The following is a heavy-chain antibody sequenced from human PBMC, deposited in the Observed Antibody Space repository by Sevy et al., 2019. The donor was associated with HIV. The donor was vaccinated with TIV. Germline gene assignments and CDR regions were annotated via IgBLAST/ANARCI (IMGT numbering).Heavy chain of an antibody. J-gene: IGHJ6*02. D-gene: IGHD3-9*01. CDR2: ISAYNGNT. Sequence: ASVKVSCKASGYTFTSYGISWVRQAPGQGLEWMGWISAYNGNTNYAQKLQGRVTMTTDTSTSAAYMELRSLRSDDTAVYYCARMPNYDILMDVWGQGTTVTVSS. CDR3: ARMPNYDILMDV. V-gene: IGHV1-18*01. CDR1: GYTFTSYG.